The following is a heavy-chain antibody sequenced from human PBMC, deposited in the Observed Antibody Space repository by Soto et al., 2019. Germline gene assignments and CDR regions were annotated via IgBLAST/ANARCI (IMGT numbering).Heavy chain of an antibody. CDR3: AIWTDDYGDYYFDY. J-gene: IGHJ4*02. CDR1: GYTFTSYG. Sequence: QVQLVQSGAEVKKPGASVKVSCKASGYTFTSYGISWVRQAPGQGLEWMGWISAYNGNTNYAQKLQGRVTMTTDTXXSTAYMELRSLRSDDTAVYYCAIWTDDYGDYYFDYWGQGTLVTVSS. CDR2: ISAYNGNT. V-gene: IGHV1-18*01. D-gene: IGHD4-17*01.